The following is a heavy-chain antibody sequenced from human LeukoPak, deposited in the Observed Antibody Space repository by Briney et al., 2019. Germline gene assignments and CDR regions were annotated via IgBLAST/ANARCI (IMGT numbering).Heavy chain of an antibody. CDR1: GGTFSSYA. Sequence: SVKVSCKASGGTFSSYAISWVRQAPGQGLEWMGGIIPIFGTANYAQKFQGRVTITADESTSTAYMELSSLRSEDTAVYYCARVVIIQLIPGRYYYMDVWGEGTTVTVSS. CDR3: ARVVIIQLIPGRYYYMDV. D-gene: IGHD5-18*01. CDR2: IIPIFGTA. J-gene: IGHJ6*03. V-gene: IGHV1-69*01.